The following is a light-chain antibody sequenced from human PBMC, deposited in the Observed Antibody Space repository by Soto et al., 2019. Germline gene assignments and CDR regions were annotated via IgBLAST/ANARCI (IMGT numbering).Light chain of an antibody. CDR1: QSISSY. Sequence: PGERVTLSCRASQSISSYLAWYQQRPGQAPRLLIFDASNRATGIPARFSGSGSGTDFTLTISSLEPEDFAVYYCQQRADWPATFGPGTKVDIK. CDR3: QQRADWPAT. J-gene: IGKJ3*01. CDR2: DAS. V-gene: IGKV3-11*01.